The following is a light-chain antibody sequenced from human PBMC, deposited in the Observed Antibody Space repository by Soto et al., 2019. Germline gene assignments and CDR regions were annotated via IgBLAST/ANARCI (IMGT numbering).Light chain of an antibody. CDR2: AAS. Sequence: DIQMTQSPSSLSASIGDRVTITCRASQNINSHLNWYQQKPGKAPKVVIYAASRLQSGVPSRFSGSGSGTEFTLTISSLEPEDFATYYRQQSHITTLFTFGKGTKLEIK. V-gene: IGKV1-39*01. J-gene: IGKJ2*01. CDR1: QNINSH. CDR3: QQSHITTLFT.